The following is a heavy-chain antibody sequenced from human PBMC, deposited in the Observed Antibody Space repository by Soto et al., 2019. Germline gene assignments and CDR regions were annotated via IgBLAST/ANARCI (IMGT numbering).Heavy chain of an antibody. D-gene: IGHD6-13*01. J-gene: IGHJ4*02. CDR2: ISGSGNTT. CDR3: AKARGRTWYEDY. V-gene: IGHV3-23*01. Sequence: EVQLLESGGGLVQPGGSPRLSCAASGFTFSSYAMTWVRQAPGKGLEWVSSISGSGNTTYYADSVKGRFTISRDSSKNTLYLQMNSLRPEDTAVYYCAKARGRTWYEDYWGQGTLVTVSS. CDR1: GFTFSSYA.